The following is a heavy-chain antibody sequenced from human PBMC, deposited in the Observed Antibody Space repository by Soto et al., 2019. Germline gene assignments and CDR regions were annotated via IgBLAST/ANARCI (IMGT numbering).Heavy chain of an antibody. Sequence: GASVKVSCKASGYTFTNHGINWLRQARGQGIEWVGWFNPKNGNTNYAQTFEGRLTLTTDTSTSTAFMELSNLRSDDTAFYYCARVNFGGRFDSWGQGTLVIVSS. CDR1: GYTFTNHG. J-gene: IGHJ4*02. D-gene: IGHD2-15*01. V-gene: IGHV1-18*01. CDR2: FNPKNGNT. CDR3: ARVNFGGRFDS.